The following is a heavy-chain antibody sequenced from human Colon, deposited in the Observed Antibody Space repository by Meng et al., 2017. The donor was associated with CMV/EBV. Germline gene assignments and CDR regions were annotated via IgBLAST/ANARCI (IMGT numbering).Heavy chain of an antibody. CDR2: ISWDGGST. Sequence: GESLKISCSASGFTFDDYTMHWVRQVPGKGLEWVSLISWDGGSTYYADSVKGRFTISRDHRKNSLFLEMNSLRAEDNGLYYCVKDRAGVSGSNGMDVWGQGTTVTVSS. D-gene: IGHD3-10*01. V-gene: IGHV3-43*01. J-gene: IGHJ6*02. CDR3: VKDRAGVSGSNGMDV. CDR1: GFTFDDYT.